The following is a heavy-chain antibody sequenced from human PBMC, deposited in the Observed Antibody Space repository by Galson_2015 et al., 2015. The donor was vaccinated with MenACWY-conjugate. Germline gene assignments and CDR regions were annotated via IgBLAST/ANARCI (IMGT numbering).Heavy chain of an antibody. CDR3: AVYCSSTRCYGASGGY. V-gene: IGHV3-74*01. CDR2: INSEGSST. CDR1: GFTFSSYW. Sequence: SLRLSCAASGFTFSSYWMHWVRQAPGKGLVWVSLINSEGSSTSYADSVKGRFTISRDNAKDTLYLQMNSLRAEDTAVYYCAVYCSSTRCYGASGGYWGQGTLVTVSS. J-gene: IGHJ4*02. D-gene: IGHD2-2*01.